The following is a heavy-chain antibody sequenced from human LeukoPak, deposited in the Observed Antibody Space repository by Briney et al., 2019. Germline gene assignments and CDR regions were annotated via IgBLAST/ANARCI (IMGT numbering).Heavy chain of an antibody. D-gene: IGHD3-22*01. Sequence: ASVKVSCKASGDTFTGYYMHWVRQAPGQGLEWMEWINSNSGGTNYAQEFQGRVTMTRDTSISTAYMELSRLRSDDTAVYYCARRIAHYDSSGDYWGQGTLVTVSS. CDR3: ARRIAHYDSSGDY. J-gene: IGHJ4*02. CDR1: GDTFTGYY. V-gene: IGHV1-2*02. CDR2: INSNSGGT.